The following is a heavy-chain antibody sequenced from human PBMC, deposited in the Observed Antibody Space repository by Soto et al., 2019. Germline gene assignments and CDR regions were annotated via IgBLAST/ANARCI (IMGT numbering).Heavy chain of an antibody. Sequence: ASVKVSCKASGYTFTNYVLSWVRQAPGQGIEWMGWISAYNGNTNYAQKLQGRVTMTTDTSTSTAYMELRSLRSDDTAVYYCACDDWEMATINDAFDIWGQRPLVTGSS. J-gene: IGHJ3*02. D-gene: IGHD5-12*01. V-gene: IGHV1-18*04. CDR3: ACDDWEMATINDAFDI. CDR1: GYTFTNYV. CDR2: ISAYNGNT.